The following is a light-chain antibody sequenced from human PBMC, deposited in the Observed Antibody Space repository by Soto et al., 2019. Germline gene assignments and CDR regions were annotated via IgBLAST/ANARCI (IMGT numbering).Light chain of an antibody. J-gene: IGLJ2*01. V-gene: IGLV2-14*01. CDR2: DVS. Sequence: QSALTQPASVSGSPGQSITISCTGTSSDVGGYNYVSWYQQHPGKAPKLMIYDVSNRPSGVSNRFSDSKSGNTASLTISGLQAEDDADYYCSSYTSGTTLVFGGGTKLTVL. CDR1: SSDVGGYNY. CDR3: SSYTSGTTLV.